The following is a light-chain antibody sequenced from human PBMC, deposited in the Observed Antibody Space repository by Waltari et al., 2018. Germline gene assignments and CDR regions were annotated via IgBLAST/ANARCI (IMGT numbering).Light chain of an antibody. Sequence: QSALTQPASVSGSPGQSITIFCTGTKSDVGFYNYVSWYQQHPGKAPKVRLYEVRQRPSGLSNRVSGSKSGNTASLTISGLQADDEADYYCKSYTGTGSWVFGGGTKLTVL. J-gene: IGLJ3*02. CDR1: KSDVGFYNY. V-gene: IGLV2-14*01. CDR2: EVR. CDR3: KSYTGTGSWV.